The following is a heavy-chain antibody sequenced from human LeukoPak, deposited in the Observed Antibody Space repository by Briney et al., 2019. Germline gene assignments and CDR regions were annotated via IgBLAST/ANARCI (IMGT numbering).Heavy chain of an antibody. V-gene: IGHV1-69*04. CDR3: ARAPGEGSGSYYPNWFDP. Sequence: GASVKVSCKASGGTFSSYAISWVRQAPGQGLEWMGRIIPILGIANYAQKFQGRVTITADKSTSTAYMELSSLRSEDTAVYYCARAPGEGSGSYYPNWFDPWGQGTLVTVSS. CDR2: IIPILGIA. J-gene: IGHJ5*02. D-gene: IGHD3-10*01. CDR1: GGTFSSYA.